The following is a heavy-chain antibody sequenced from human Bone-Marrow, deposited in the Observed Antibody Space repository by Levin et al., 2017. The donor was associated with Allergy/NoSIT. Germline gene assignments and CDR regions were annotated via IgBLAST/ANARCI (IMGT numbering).Heavy chain of an antibody. CDR1: GYTFTSYA. CDR2: INTNTGNP. V-gene: IGHV7-4-1*01. D-gene: IGHD2-2*01. J-gene: IGHJ5*02. Sequence: GESLKISCKASGYTFTSYAMNWVRQAPGQGLEWMGWINTNTGNPTYAQGFTGRFVFSLDTSVSTAYLQICSLKAEDTAVYYCARERERGQLVPAAMGDDNWFDPWGQGTLVTVSS. CDR3: ARERERGQLVPAAMGDDNWFDP.